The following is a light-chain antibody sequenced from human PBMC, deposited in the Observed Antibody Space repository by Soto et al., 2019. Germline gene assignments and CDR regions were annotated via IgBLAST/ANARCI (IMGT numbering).Light chain of an antibody. CDR2: GNT. J-gene: IGLJ3*02. Sequence: QSVLTQPPSVSGAPGQRVTISCTGSSSNIGAGYDVHWYQQLPGTAPTLLISGNTDRPSGVPDRFSGSKSGNSASLAITGLQTEDEADYYCQSFDRSLTAWVFGGVTKLTVL. CDR1: SSNIGAGYD. CDR3: QSFDRSLTAWV. V-gene: IGLV1-40*01.